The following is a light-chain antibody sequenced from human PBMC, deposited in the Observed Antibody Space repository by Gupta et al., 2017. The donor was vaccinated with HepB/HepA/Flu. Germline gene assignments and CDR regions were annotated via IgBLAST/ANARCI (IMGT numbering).Light chain of an antibody. CDR3: VQFMGSGIWV. CDR2: STN. CDR1: SGSGSTSYY. Sequence: QIVVTQEPSFSVSPGGTVTLTCGLSSGSGSTSYYPSWYQQTPGPAPLTRSDSTNPRSSGVPDRGSGSILGTTVAITSTGAEAEDESYYDSVQFMGSGIWVFGGGTKLTVL. V-gene: IGLV8-61*01. J-gene: IGLJ3*02.